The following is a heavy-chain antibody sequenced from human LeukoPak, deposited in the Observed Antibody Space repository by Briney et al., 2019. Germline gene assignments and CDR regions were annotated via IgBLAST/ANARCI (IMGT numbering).Heavy chain of an antibody. CDR2: MNPNSGNT. CDR1: GYTFTSYD. Sequence: ASVKVSCKASGYTFTSYDINWVRQATGQGLEWMGWMNPNSGNTGYAQKFQGRVTITRNTSISTAYMQLSSLRSEDTAVYYCARAPWALGYSYGSDYWGQGTLVTVSS. CDR3: ARAPWALGYSYGSDY. V-gene: IGHV1-8*03. J-gene: IGHJ4*02. D-gene: IGHD5-18*01.